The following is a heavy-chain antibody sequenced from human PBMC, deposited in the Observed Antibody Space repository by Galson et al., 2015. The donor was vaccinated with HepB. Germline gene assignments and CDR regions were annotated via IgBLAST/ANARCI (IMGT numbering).Heavy chain of an antibody. V-gene: IGHV1-69*13. D-gene: IGHD1-26*01. Sequence: SVKVSCKASGGTFSSYAISWVRQAPGQGLEWMGGIIPIFGTANYAQKFQGRVTITADESTSTAYMELSSLRSEDTAMYYCARDRLTVDIVGATHGGFHAFDIWGQGTMVTVSS. CDR3: ARDRLTVDIVGATHGGFHAFDI. CDR2: IIPIFGTA. J-gene: IGHJ3*02. CDR1: GGTFSSYA.